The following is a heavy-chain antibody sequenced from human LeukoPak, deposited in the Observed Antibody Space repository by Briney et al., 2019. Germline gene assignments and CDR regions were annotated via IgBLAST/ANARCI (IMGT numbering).Heavy chain of an antibody. D-gene: IGHD3-22*01. CDR2: INQDGRVI. CDR1: GFSFSSYW. CDR3: ASSHDSSGND. Sequence: PGGSLRLSCVASGFSFSSYWMSWVRQAPGKGLEWVGNINQDGRVIFYVDSVKGRFTISRDNAKNSLYLQMNSLRDDDTAIYYCASSHDSSGNDWGQGTLVTVTS. J-gene: IGHJ4*02. V-gene: IGHV3-7*01.